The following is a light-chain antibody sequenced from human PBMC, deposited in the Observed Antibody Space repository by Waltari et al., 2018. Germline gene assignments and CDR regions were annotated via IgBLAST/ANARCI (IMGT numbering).Light chain of an antibody. CDR2: EVS. Sequence: QSALTQPPPASGSPGPSVTISCTGTSSDVGGYNYVPWYQQHPGKAPKVMMYEVSKRPSGVPDRFSGSKSGNTASLTVSGLQAEDEADYYCSSYGGRSSVVFGGGTKLTVL. CDR3: SSYGGRSSVV. J-gene: IGLJ2*01. CDR1: SSDVGGYNY. V-gene: IGLV2-8*01.